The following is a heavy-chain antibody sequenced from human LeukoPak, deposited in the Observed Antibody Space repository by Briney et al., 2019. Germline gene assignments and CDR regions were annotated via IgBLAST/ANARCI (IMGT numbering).Heavy chain of an antibody. Sequence: SETLSLTCTVSGGSISSSSYYWGWIGQPPGKGLEWIGSIYYSGGIYYNPYLQSRVTISVDTSKNQLSLKLRSVTAGDTAVYYCARECWGQLLPPYTRLVTYFDYWGQGTLVTVSS. CDR2: IYYSGGI. J-gene: IGHJ4*02. V-gene: IGHV4-39*07. D-gene: IGHD3-16*01. CDR3: ARECWGQLLPPYTRLVTYFDY. CDR1: GGSISSSSYY.